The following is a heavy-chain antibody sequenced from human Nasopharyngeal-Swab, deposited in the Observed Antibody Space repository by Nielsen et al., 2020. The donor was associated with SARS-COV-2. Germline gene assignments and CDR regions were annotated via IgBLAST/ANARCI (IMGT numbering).Heavy chain of an antibody. D-gene: IGHD5-18*01. J-gene: IGHJ3*02. V-gene: IGHV3-30-3*01. CDR1: GLTFSTYP. CDR3: AREGGDSYGSGGAFDI. Sequence: GGSLRLSCAASGLTFSTYPMHWVRQAAGKGLEWVAVISCDGSNKYYADSVKGRFTISRDNSKNTLYLQMNRLRPEDTAVYYCAREGGDSYGSGGAFDIWGQGTMVTVSS. CDR2: ISCDGSNK.